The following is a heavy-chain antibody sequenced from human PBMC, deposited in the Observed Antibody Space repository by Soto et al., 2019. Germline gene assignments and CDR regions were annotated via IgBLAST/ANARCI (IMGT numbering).Heavy chain of an antibody. D-gene: IGHD3-22*01. CDR3: ARGDSGGSSGYYYTGGDY. J-gene: IGHJ4*02. CDR1: GGTFSSYA. V-gene: IGHV1-69*12. CDR2: IIPIFGTA. Sequence: QVQLVQSGAEVKKPGSSVKVSCKASGGTFSSYAISWVRQAPGQGLEWMGGIIPIFGTADYAQKFQGRVTINADEPTSTAYMELGSLRSEDTAVYYCARGDSGGSSGYYYTGGDYWGQGTLVTVSS.